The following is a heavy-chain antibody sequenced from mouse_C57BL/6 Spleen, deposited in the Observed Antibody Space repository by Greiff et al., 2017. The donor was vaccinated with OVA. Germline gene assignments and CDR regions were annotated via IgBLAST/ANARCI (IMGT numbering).Heavy chain of an antibody. CDR2: IDPENGAT. D-gene: IGHD4-1*01. Sequence: VQLQQSGAELVRPGASVKLSCTASGFNIKDDYMHWVKQRPEQGLEWIGWIDPENGATEYASKFQGKATITADTSSNTAYLQLSSLTSEDTAVYYWTHGRGYFDYWGQGTTLTVSS. J-gene: IGHJ2*01. V-gene: IGHV14-4*01. CDR3: THGRGYFDY. CDR1: GFNIKDDY.